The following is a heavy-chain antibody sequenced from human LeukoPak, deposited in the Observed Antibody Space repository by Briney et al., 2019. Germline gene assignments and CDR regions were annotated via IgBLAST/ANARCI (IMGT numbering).Heavy chain of an antibody. V-gene: IGHV4-30-4*01. CDR1: GGSLSSGDYY. D-gene: IGHD6-19*01. CDR3: ARDGADSSGWYHDFDY. J-gene: IGHJ4*02. CDR2: IYYSGST. Sequence: SETLSLTCTVSGGSLSSGDYYWSWLRQPPGKGLEWFGFIYYSGSTYYNPSLKSRVTISVDTSKNQFSLKLSSVTAADTAVYYCARDGADSSGWYHDFDYWGQGTLVTVSS.